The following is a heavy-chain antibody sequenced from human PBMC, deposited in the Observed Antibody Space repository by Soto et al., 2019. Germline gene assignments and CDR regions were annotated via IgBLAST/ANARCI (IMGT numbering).Heavy chain of an antibody. CDR2: ISPDNGHT. V-gene: IGHV1-18*01. D-gene: IGHD2-2*01. CDR3: ATRSMDYYYGLDV. J-gene: IGHJ6*02. CDR1: AYTFTSYG. Sequence: QVQLVQSGAEVKKPGASVKVSCKASAYTFTSYGISWVRQAPGQGLEWMGWISPDNGHTNYAQKLQGRVTMTTETSTTTAYMELRSLRPDDTAVYYCATRSMDYYYGLDVWGQGTTVTVSS.